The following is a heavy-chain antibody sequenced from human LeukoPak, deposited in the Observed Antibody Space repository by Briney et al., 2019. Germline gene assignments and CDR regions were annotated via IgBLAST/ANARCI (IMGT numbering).Heavy chain of an antibody. V-gene: IGHV4-38-2*02. CDR2: IYHSGST. D-gene: IGHD1-26*01. Sequence: ASETLSLTCTVSGYPISRGHYWGWPRQPPGKGLEWIGSIYHSGSTYYNPSLKSRVTISVDTSKNQFSLKLSSVTAADTAVYYCARVGYYYYMDVWGKGTRVSISS. J-gene: IGHJ6*03. CDR1: GYPISRGHY. CDR3: ARVGYYYYMDV.